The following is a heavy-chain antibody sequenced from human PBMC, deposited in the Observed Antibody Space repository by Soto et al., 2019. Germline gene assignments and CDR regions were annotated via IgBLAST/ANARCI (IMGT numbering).Heavy chain of an antibody. CDR1: GGSISSYY. Sequence: PSETLSLTCTVSGGSISSYYWSWIRQPPGKGLEWIGYIYYSGSTNYNPSLKSRVTISVDTSKNQFSLKLSSVTAADTAVYYCAREYQLPNWFDPWGQGTLVTVSS. J-gene: IGHJ5*02. V-gene: IGHV4-59*08. CDR3: AREYQLPNWFDP. CDR2: IYYSGST. D-gene: IGHD2-2*01.